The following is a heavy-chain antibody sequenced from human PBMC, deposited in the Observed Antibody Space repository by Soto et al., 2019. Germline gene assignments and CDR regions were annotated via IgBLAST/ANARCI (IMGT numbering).Heavy chain of an antibody. J-gene: IGHJ6*03. CDR3: ARDHYGDYYYYYMDV. CDR2: ISSSSSTI. D-gene: IGHD4-17*01. Sequence: GESLKISCAASGFTFSSYSMNWVRQAPGKGLEWVSYISSSSSTIYYADSVKGRFTISRDNAKNSLYLQMNSLRAEDTAVYYCARDHYGDYYYYYMDVWGKGTTVTVSS. CDR1: GFTFSSYS. V-gene: IGHV3-48*01.